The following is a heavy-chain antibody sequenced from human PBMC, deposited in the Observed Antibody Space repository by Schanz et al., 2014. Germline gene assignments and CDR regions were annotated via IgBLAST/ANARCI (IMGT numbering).Heavy chain of an antibody. CDR1: GGTFSSYT. CDR2: IIPILGIT. Sequence: QVQLVQSGAEVMKPGSSVKVSCKASGGTFSSYTINWVRQAPGRGLEWMGRIIPILGITNVAQTFQDRVTITADKSTSTAYMELSSLRSEDTAVYYCARGLGDERWLDLNEAFDIWGQGTIVTVSS. CDR3: ARGLGDERWLDLNEAFDI. D-gene: IGHD6-19*01. J-gene: IGHJ3*02. V-gene: IGHV1-69*02.